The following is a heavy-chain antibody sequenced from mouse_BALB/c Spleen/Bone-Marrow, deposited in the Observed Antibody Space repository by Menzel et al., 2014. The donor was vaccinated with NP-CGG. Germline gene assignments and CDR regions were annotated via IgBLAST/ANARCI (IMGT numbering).Heavy chain of an antibody. J-gene: IGHJ2*01. CDR3: ARGNPFDF. CDR2: ILPGSDNT. V-gene: IGHV1-9*01. CDR1: GYTFSNYW. Sequence: VQLQQSGGELMKPGASVKISCKATGYTFSNYWIQWVKQRPGHGPEWIGEILPGSDNTNHNEKFKGKATFTADTSSNTAYMQLSSLTSEDSAVYYCARGNPFDFWGQGTTLTVSS.